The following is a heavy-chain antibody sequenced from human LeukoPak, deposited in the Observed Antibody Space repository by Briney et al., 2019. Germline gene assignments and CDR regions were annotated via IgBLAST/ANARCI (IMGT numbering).Heavy chain of an antibody. CDR2: ISGSGGST. D-gene: IGHD6-25*01. V-gene: IGHV3-23*01. J-gene: IGHJ6*03. Sequence: GESLRLSCAVSGFTFSSYAMSWVRQAPGKGLEWVSAISGSGGSTYYADSVKGRFTISRDNSKNTLYLQMNSLRAEDTAVYYCARDLCRAATVYPWCYYYMDVWGKGTTVTVSS. CDR1: GFTFSSYA. CDR3: ARDLCRAATVYPWCYYYMDV.